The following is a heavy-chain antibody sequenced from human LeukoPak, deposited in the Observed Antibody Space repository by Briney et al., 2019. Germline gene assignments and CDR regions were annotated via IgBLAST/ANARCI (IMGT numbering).Heavy chain of an antibody. CDR1: GFTFRTYA. Sequence: GRSLRLSCAASGFTFRTYAMSWVRQAAGRGLEWVSSIRSSGEGTYYADSVKGRFTNSKDNSRNTVFLQMKSLTAGDTAVYYCAKEVRESAWFYFDYWGQGTLASVSS. D-gene: IGHD3-10*01. V-gene: IGHV3-23*01. CDR3: AKEVRESAWFYFDY. CDR2: IRSSGEGT. J-gene: IGHJ4*02.